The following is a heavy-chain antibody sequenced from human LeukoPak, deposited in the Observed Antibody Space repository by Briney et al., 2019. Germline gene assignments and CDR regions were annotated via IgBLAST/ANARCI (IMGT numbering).Heavy chain of an antibody. CDR3: ARAIRGSKIASRYYFYYMDV. J-gene: IGHJ6*03. D-gene: IGHD3-10*01. V-gene: IGHV1-69*06. CDR1: GGTFSSYA. CDR2: IIPIFGTA. Sequence: SVKVSCKASGGTFSSYAISWVRQAPGQGLEWMGGIIPIFGTANYAQKFQGRVTTTADKSTSTAHMELSSLRSEDTAVYYCARAIRGSKIASRYYFYYMDVWGKGTTVTVSS.